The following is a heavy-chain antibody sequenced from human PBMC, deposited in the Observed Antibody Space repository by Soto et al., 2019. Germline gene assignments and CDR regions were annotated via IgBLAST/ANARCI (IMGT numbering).Heavy chain of an antibody. Sequence: EVQLVESGGGLVKPGGSLRLSCAGSGFTFSSYSMNWVRQAPGKGLEWVSSIDRSSSHRYYADSVKGRFTISRDNAKNSLYLQMNSLRAEDTAVYYCATGVVYGSCGSCQGQFQYLGQGTLVPVSS. V-gene: IGHV3-21*01. CDR2: IDRSSSHR. CDR1: GFTFSSYS. D-gene: IGHD2-15*01. CDR3: ATGVVYGSCGSCQGQFQY. J-gene: IGHJ1*01.